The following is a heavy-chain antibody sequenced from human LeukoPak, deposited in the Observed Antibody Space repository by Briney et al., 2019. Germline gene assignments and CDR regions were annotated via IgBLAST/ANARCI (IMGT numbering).Heavy chain of an antibody. J-gene: IGHJ4*02. CDR1: GGSFSSYY. CDR3: ARDRSSGSYEKFDY. D-gene: IGHD3-10*01. Sequence: SETLSLTCIVSGGSFSSYYWSWIRQPPGKGLEWIGYIYSSGSTNYNPSLKSRVTISVDTSKNQFSLKLSSVTAADTAVYYCARDRSSGSYEKFDYWGQGTLVTVSS. V-gene: IGHV4-59*01. CDR2: IYSSGST.